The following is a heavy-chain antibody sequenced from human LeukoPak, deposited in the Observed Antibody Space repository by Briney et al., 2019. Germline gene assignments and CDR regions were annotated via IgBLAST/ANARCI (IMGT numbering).Heavy chain of an antibody. CDR3: ARASGCTSSSCYTYFDP. CDR2: INQDGGEP. J-gene: IGHJ5*02. V-gene: IGHV3-7*01. CDR1: GFSFSTYW. D-gene: IGHD2-2*02. Sequence: PGGSLRLTCAASGFSFSTYWMTWVRQAPGKGLEWVANINQDGGEPSYVDSVRGRFTISRDNAKNSVLLQMNSLRAEDTAVYYCARASGCTSSSCYTYFDPWGQGTPVTVSS.